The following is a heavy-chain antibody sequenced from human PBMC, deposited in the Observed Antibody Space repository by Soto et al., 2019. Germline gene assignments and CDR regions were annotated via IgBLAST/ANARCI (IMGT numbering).Heavy chain of an antibody. V-gene: IGHV4-59*01. CDR2: IYYSGST. J-gene: IGHJ6*02. Sequence: SEMLSLTCTVSGGSISSYYWSWIRQPPGKGLEWIGYIYYSGSTNYNPSLKSRVTISVDTSKNQFSLKLSSVTAADTAVYYCATISSWAYYYYYGMDVWGQGTTVTVSS. D-gene: IGHD6-13*01. CDR1: GGSISSYY. CDR3: ATISSWAYYYYYGMDV.